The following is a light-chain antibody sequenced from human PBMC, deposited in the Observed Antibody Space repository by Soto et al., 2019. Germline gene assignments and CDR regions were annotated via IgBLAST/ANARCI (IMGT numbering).Light chain of an antibody. CDR2: GAS. CDR1: QSVRIN. V-gene: IGKV3-15*01. Sequence: EIVMTQSPATLAVSPGERATLSCRASQSVRINVAWYQQKNGQAPRLLVYGASTRASGIPDRFSGSGSGTEFTLTISSLEPEDSAVYYCQQRSNWPSLTFGGGTKVDIK. CDR3: QQRSNWPSLT. J-gene: IGKJ4*01.